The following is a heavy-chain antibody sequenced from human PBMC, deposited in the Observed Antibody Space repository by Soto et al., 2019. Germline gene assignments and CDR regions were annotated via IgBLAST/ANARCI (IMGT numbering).Heavy chain of an antibody. J-gene: IGHJ4*02. CDR1: GFTFSSYG. Sequence: QVQLVESGGGVVQPGRSLRLSCAASGFTFSSYGMHWVRQAPGKGLEWVAVIWYDGSNKYYADSVKGRVTISRDNSKNTLYLQMNSLRAEDTAVYYCARGSPQITIFMTLWGTDYWGQGTLVTVSS. V-gene: IGHV3-33*01. CDR3: ARGSPQITIFMTLWGTDY. CDR2: IWYDGSNK. D-gene: IGHD3-3*01.